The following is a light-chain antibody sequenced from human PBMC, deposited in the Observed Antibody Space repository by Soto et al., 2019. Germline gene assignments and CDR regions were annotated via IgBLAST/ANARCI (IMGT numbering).Light chain of an antibody. J-gene: IGLJ3*02. V-gene: IGLV2-8*01. CDR2: EVS. CDR3: SSYAGSNNPWV. Sequence: QSVLTQPPSASGSPGQSVTISCTGTSSDVGGYNYVCWYQQHPGKAPKLMISEVSKRPSGVRDRFSGSKSGNTASLTVSGLQAEDEADYYCSSYAGSNNPWVFGGGTKLTVL. CDR1: SSDVGGYNY.